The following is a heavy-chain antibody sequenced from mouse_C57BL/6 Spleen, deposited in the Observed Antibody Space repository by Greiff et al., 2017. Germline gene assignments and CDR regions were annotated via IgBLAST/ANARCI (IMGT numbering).Heavy chain of an antibody. CDR3: ARRGSWYFDV. CDR2: IYPSDSET. Sequence: VQLQQPGAELVRPGSSVTLSCKASGYTFTSYWMDWVKQRPGQGLEWIGNIYPSDSETHYNQKFKDKATLTVDKSSSTSYMQLSSLTSEDSAVYYCARRGSWYFDVWGTGTTVTVSS. CDR1: GYTFTSYW. J-gene: IGHJ1*03. V-gene: IGHV1-61*01.